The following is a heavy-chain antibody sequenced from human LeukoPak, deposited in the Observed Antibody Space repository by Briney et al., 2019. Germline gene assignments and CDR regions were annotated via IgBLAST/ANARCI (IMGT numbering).Heavy chain of an antibody. D-gene: IGHD3/OR15-3a*01. CDR3: AKDTSLWTTYYYMDV. Sequence: PGGSLRLSCVASGFSFSSYGMHWVRQAPGKGLEWVAFTRYDGTYKYYAHSVEGRFTISRDNSKSTLYLQMNSLRGEDTAFYYCAKDTSLWTTYYYMDVWGKGTTVTVSS. J-gene: IGHJ6*03. V-gene: IGHV3-30*02. CDR1: GFSFSSYG. CDR2: TRYDGTYK.